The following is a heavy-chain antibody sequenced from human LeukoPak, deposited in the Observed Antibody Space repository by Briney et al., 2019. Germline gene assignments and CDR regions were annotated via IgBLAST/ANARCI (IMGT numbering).Heavy chain of an antibody. CDR1: GGTFSSYA. V-gene: IGHV1-69*05. Sequence: SVKVSCKASGGTFSSYAISWVRQAPGQGLEWMGRIIPIFGTANYAQKLQGRVTITTDESTSTAYMELSSLRSEDTAVYYCARGGYSSSPGDYWGQGTLVTVSS. CDR2: IIPIFGTA. J-gene: IGHJ4*02. D-gene: IGHD6-6*01. CDR3: ARGGYSSSPGDY.